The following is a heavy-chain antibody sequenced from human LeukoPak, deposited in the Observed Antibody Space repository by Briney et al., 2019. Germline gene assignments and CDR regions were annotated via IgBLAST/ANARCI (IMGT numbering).Heavy chain of an antibody. CDR3: ARVGRGDHTWGSYYCDH. Sequence: SETLSLTCTVFGDSFRSYHWSWLRQPPGKGLEWIGYISSSGSTSYNPSLKSRVTISVDTSKNQFSLKLSSVTAADTAVYYCARVGRGDHTWGSYYCDHWGQGTLVSVSS. J-gene: IGHJ4*02. CDR2: ISSSGST. V-gene: IGHV4-59*01. D-gene: IGHD3-16*01. CDR1: GDSFRSYH.